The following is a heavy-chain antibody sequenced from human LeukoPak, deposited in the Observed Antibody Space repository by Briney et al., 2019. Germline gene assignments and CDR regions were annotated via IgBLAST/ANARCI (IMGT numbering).Heavy chain of an antibody. Sequence: ASVKVSCKASGYTFTSYDINWVRQATGQGLEWMGWMNPNSGNTSYAQKFQGRVTITRNTSISTAYMELSSLRSEDTAVYYCARGDSSWLAFDYWGQGTLVTVSS. CDR2: MNPNSGNT. D-gene: IGHD6-13*01. V-gene: IGHV1-8*03. CDR3: ARGDSSWLAFDY. J-gene: IGHJ4*02. CDR1: GYTFTSYD.